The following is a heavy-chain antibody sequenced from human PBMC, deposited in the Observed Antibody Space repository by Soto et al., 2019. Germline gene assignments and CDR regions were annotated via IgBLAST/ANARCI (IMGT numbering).Heavy chain of an antibody. D-gene: IGHD3-16*01. CDR2: TSYDGSNN. V-gene: IGHV3-33*05. J-gene: IGHJ4*02. Sequence: QVQLVESGGGVVQPGTSLRLSCVGSGFTFRSYVIHWVRQAPGKGLEWVALTSYDGSNNFYGDYVKGRFTISRDNSRNTVELQMDSLRLEDTALDYCARWGTTGGLDVWGQGTLVSVSS. CDR3: ARWGTTGGLDV. CDR1: GFTFRSYV.